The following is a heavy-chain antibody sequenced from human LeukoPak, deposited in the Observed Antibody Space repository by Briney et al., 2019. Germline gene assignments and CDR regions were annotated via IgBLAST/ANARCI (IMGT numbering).Heavy chain of an antibody. V-gene: IGHV4-4*07. CDR3: ARESGSMRWFDP. J-gene: IGHJ5*02. CDR1: GGSISGYY. Sequence: PSETLSLTCIVSGGSISGYYWSWIRQPAGKGLEWIGRMSTSGNSNYIPSLVSRVTMSVDTSKNQFSLNLSSVTAADTAVYYCARESGSMRWFDPWGQGTLVTVSS. CDR2: MSTSGNS. D-gene: IGHD6-25*01.